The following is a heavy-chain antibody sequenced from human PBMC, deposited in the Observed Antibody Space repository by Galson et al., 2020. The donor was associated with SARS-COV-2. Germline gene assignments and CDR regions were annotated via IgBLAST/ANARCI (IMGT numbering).Heavy chain of an antibody. J-gene: IGHJ6*02. CDR1: GYSFTSYW. Sequence: KIGESLKISCKGSGYSFTSYWIGWVRQMPGKGLEWMGIIYPGDSDTRYSPSFQGQVTISADKSISTAYLQWSSLKASDTAMYYCASTSSSSSSYYYYGMDVWGQGTTVTVSS. V-gene: IGHV5-51*01. D-gene: IGHD6-6*01. CDR2: IYPGDSDT. CDR3: ASTSSSSSSYYYYGMDV.